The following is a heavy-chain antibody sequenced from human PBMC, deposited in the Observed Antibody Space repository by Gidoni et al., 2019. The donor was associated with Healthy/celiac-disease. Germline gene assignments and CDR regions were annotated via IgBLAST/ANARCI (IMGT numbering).Heavy chain of an antibody. CDR2: IWYDGSNK. CDR1: GFTFSSYG. CDR3: AREGQLVPGYYYYYMDV. D-gene: IGHD6-6*01. Sequence: QVQLVASGGGVVQPGRSLRLSCAASGFTFSSYGMHWVRQAPGKGLAWVAVIWYDGSNKYYADSVKGRFTISRDNSKNTLYLQMNSLRAEDTAVYYCAREGQLVPGYYYYYMDVWGKGTTVTVSS. J-gene: IGHJ6*03. V-gene: IGHV3-33*08.